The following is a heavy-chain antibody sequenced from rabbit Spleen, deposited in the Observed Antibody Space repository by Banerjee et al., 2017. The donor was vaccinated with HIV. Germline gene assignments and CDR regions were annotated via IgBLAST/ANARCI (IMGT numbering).Heavy chain of an antibody. V-gene: IGHV1S40*01. CDR3: ASAYSDVYFNL. Sequence: QQLVESGGGLVKPGASLTLTCKASGFSFSNGYYMSWVRQAPGKGLEWIGCIGAGSGTTYYASWVNGRFTISKTSSTTVTLQMTSLTAADTATYFCASAYSDVYFNLWGQGTLVTVS. CDR2: IGAGSGTT. J-gene: IGHJ4*01. CDR1: GFSFSNGYY. D-gene: IGHD6-1*01.